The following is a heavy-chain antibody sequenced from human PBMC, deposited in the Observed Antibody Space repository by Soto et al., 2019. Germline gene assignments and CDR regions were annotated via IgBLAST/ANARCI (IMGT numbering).Heavy chain of an antibody. Sequence: ASVKVSCKASGYTFSGYYIHWLRQAPGQGLEWMGWINPNSGGTNYAQKFRGRVTVTRDTPTSTAYMELSRLTSDDTAVYYCARSLTEGYCTITGCYTRPLYGMDVWGQGTTVTVSS. J-gene: IGHJ6*02. CDR2: INPNSGGT. CDR1: GYTFSGYY. V-gene: IGHV1-2*02. D-gene: IGHD2-2*02. CDR3: ARSLTEGYCTITGCYTRPLYGMDV.